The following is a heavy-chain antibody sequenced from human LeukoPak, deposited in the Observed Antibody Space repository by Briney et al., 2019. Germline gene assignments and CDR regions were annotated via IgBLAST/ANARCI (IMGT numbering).Heavy chain of an antibody. V-gene: IGHV3-33*01. CDR3: ARDRAAADLDY. D-gene: IGHD6-13*01. J-gene: IGHJ4*02. Sequence: PGGSLRLSCAASGFTFSSYGMHWVRQAPGKGLEWVAVIWYGGSNKFYADSVKGRFTNSRDNSKNTLYLQMNSLRAEDTAVYYCARDRAAADLDYWGQGTLVTVSS. CDR1: GFTFSSYG. CDR2: IWYGGSNK.